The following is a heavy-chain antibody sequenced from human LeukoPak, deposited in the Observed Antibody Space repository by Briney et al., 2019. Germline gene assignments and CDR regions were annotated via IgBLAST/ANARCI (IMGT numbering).Heavy chain of an antibody. CDR2: ISGSGGST. D-gene: IGHD2-2*01. J-gene: IGHJ4*02. CDR1: GFTFSSYG. CDR3: AKDLSGTYLPDY. Sequence: PGGSLRLSCAASGFTFSSYGMSWVRQAPGKGLEWVSAISGSGGSTYYADSVKGRFTISRDNSKNTLYLQMNSLRAEDTAVYYCAKDLSGTYLPDYWGQGTLVTVSS. V-gene: IGHV3-23*01.